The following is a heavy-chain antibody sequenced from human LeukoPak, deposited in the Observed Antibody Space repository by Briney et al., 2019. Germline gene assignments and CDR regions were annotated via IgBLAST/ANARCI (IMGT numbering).Heavy chain of an antibody. CDR2: IRQDGSEK. V-gene: IGHV3-7*01. Sequence: GGSLRLSCAASGFTVSSNYMSWVRQAPGKGLEWVANIRQDGSEKYYVDSVKGRFTISRDNGKNSLDLQMNSLRADDTAVYYCARDTLGEGEDANYAVYYFDYWGQGTVVTVSS. J-gene: IGHJ4*02. CDR1: GFTVSSNY. CDR3: ARDTLGEGEDANYAVYYFDY. D-gene: IGHD4/OR15-4a*01.